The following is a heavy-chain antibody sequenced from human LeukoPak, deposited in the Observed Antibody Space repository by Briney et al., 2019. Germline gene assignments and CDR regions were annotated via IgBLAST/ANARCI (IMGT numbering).Heavy chain of an antibody. CDR1: GCTFSSYA. J-gene: IGHJ4*02. CDR3: ARGIFTAMAPDY. D-gene: IGHD5-18*01. CDR2: IIPILGIA. Sequence: ASVKVSCKASGCTFSSYAISWVRQAPGQGLEWVGRIIPILGIANYAQKFQGRVTITADKSTSTDYMELSSLRSEDTAVYYCARGIFTAMAPDYWGQGTLVTVSS. V-gene: IGHV1-69*04.